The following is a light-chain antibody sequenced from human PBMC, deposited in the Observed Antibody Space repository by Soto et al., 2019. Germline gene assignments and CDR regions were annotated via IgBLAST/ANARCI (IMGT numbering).Light chain of an antibody. CDR2: KTS. CDR3: QQYKSFSLT. CDR1: QSVDSW. J-gene: IGKJ4*01. Sequence: DIQMTQSPSTLSASIGDRVTITCRASQSVDSWLAWYQQKPGKAPKLLTSKTSNLESGVPSRFSGSGSGTEFSLTISSLQPDDFATYYCQQYKSFSLTFAGGTKVDIK. V-gene: IGKV1-5*03.